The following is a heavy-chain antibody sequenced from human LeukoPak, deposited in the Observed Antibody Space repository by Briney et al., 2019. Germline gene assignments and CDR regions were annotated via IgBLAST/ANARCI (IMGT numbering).Heavy chain of an antibody. D-gene: IGHD6-19*01. V-gene: IGHV3-30*18. CDR2: ISYDGSNK. Sequence: GGSQRLSCAASSFTFSIYGVHWVRQGPGKGLEGVAVISYDGSNKYHADSVKGRFIISRDNSKNTLYLQMNSLRAEDTAVYYCAKGRYSSGWLGTDYWGQGTLVTVSS. J-gene: IGHJ4*02. CDR1: SFTFSIYG. CDR3: AKGRYSSGWLGTDY.